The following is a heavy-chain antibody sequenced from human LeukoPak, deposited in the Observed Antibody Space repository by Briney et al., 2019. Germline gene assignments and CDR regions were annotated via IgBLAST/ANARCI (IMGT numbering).Heavy chain of an antibody. V-gene: IGHV3-11*05. CDR2: ISSSSSYT. J-gene: IGHJ3*02. Sequence: PGGSLGLSCAASGFTFSDYYMSWIRLAPGKGLEWVSYISSSSSYTNYADSVKGRFTISRDNAKNSLYLQMNSLRAEDTAVYYCARDLGGIAAAGTAFDIWGQGTMVTVSS. CDR1: GFTFSDYY. CDR3: ARDLGGIAAAGTAFDI. D-gene: IGHD6-13*01.